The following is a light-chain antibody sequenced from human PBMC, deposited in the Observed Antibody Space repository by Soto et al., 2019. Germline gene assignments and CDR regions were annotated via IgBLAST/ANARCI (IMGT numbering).Light chain of an antibody. CDR1: SSDVGGYNY. V-gene: IGLV2-8*01. Sequence: QSALTQPPSASGSPGQSVTISCTGTSSDVGGYNYVSWYQQHPGKAPKVMIYEVSKRPSGVPDRFSGSKSGNTASLTVSGLQAEDEADYYCSSYAGSPLWVVFDGGTQLTV. CDR2: EVS. CDR3: SSYAGSPLWVV. J-gene: IGLJ2*01.